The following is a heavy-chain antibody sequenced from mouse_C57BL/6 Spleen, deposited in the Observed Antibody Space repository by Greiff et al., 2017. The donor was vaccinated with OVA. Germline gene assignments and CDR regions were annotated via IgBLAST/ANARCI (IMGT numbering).Heavy chain of an antibody. Sequence: VQLQQPGAELVKPGASVKLSCKASGYTFTSYWMQWVKQRPGQGLEWIGEIDPSDSYTNYNQKFKGKATLTVDTSSSTAYMQLSSLTSEDSAVYYCAIRGDYYGSSFDYWGQGTTLTVSS. V-gene: IGHV1-50*01. D-gene: IGHD1-1*01. CDR2: IDPSDSYT. J-gene: IGHJ2*01. CDR1: GYTFTSYW. CDR3: AIRGDYYGSSFDY.